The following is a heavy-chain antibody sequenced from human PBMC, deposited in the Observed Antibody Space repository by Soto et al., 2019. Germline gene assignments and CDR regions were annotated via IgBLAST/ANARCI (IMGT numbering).Heavy chain of an antibody. CDR1: GGSVGGYY. V-gene: IGHV4-34*02. CDR2: INHSGSI. CDR3: ARGEVTTGVF. Sequence: QVQLQQWGAGLLKPSETLSLTCAVYGGSVGGYYWSWVRQPPGKGLEWIGEINHSGSITYAPSLKSRVTMSVDTSKNQFSPRLNSVTAADTAVYYCARGEVTTGVFWGQGTQVTVSS. D-gene: IGHD4-17*01. J-gene: IGHJ4*02.